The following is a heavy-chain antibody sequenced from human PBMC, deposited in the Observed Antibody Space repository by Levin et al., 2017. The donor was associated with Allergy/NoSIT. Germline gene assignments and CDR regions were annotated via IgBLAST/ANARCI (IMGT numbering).Heavy chain of an antibody. CDR3: ARQLGNSWSGYTYFDC. J-gene: IGHJ4*01. Sequence: GESLKISCAASGFTLSSYKMNRVRRAPGKGLEWVSYISSTGSTIYSADSVKGRFTISRDNAKTSLYLHMNCLRAEDTAVYYCARQLGNSWSGYTYFDCWGHGALVTVSS. V-gene: IGHV3-48*03. CDR2: ISSTGSTI. D-gene: IGHD3-3*01. CDR1: GFTLSSYK.